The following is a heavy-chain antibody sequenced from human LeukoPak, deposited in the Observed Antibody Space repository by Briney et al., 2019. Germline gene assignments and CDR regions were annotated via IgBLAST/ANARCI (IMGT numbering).Heavy chain of an antibody. V-gene: IGHV4-34*01. CDR2: INHSGST. J-gene: IGHJ5*02. Sequence: PSETPSLTCAVYGGSFSGYYWSWIRQPPGKGLEWIGEINHSGSTNYNPSLKSRVTISVDTSKNQFSLKLSSVTAADTAVYYCARGGRYCSSTSCYRGWFDPWGQGTLVTVSS. CDR3: ARGGRYCSSTSCYRGWFDP. D-gene: IGHD2-2*01. CDR1: GGSFSGYY.